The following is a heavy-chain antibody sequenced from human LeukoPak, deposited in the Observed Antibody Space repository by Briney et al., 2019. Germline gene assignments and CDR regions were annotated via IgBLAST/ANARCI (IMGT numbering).Heavy chain of an antibody. CDR1: GFTFSSNW. CDR3: AVIHSSSWYGDY. Sequence: PGGSLRLSCAASGFTFSSNWMHWVRQAPGKGLVWVSRIKSDGSSTSYADSVKGRFTISRDNAKNTLYLQMNSLRAEDTAVYYCAVIHSSSWYGDYWGQGTLVTVSS. CDR2: IKSDGSST. V-gene: IGHV3-74*01. D-gene: IGHD6-13*01. J-gene: IGHJ4*02.